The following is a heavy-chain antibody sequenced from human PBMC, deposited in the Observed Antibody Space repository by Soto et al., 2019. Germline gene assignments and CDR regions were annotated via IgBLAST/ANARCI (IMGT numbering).Heavy chain of an antibody. CDR1: GGSISSYY. CDR2: IYYSGST. D-gene: IGHD5-12*01. V-gene: IGHV4-59*08. Sequence: QVQLQESGPGLVKPSETLSLTCTVSGGSISSYYWSWIRQPPGKGLEWIGYIYYSGSTNYNPSLQSRVTISVDTSKNQFFLELSSVTAADTAVYYCARGVEGGYENGPLYYLDYSGQGTLVTVSS. J-gene: IGHJ4*02. CDR3: ARGVEGGYENGPLYYLDY.